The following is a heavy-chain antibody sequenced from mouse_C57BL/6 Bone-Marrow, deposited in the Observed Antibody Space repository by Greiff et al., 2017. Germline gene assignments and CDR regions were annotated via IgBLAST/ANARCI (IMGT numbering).Heavy chain of an antibody. J-gene: IGHJ3*01. CDR3: TRIAY. Sequence: EVKLMESGAELVRPGASVKLSCTASGFNFTDDYMHWVKQRPEQGLEWIGWIDPENGDTEYAAKFQGKATITVDKSSSTAYVQLDSLTSEDTAVCYCTRIAYWGRGTLVTVSA. V-gene: IGHV14-4*01. CDR1: GFNFTDDY. CDR2: IDPENGDT.